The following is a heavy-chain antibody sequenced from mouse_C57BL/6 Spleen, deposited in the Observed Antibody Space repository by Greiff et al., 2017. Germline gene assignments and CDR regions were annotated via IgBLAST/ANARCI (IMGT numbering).Heavy chain of an antibody. CDR2: IDPSDSYT. CDR3: ARKTGTSYFDY. D-gene: IGHD4-1*01. J-gene: IGHJ2*01. Sequence: QVQLQQPGAELVMPGASVKLSCKASGYTFTSYWMRWVKQRPGQGLEWIGEIDPSDSYTNYNQKFKGKSTLTVDKSSSTAYMQLSSLTSEDSAVYYCARKTGTSYFDYWGQGTTLTVSS. CDR1: GYTFTSYW. V-gene: IGHV1-69*01.